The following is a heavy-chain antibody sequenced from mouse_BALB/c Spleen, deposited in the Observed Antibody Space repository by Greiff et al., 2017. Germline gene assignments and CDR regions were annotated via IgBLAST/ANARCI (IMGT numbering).Heavy chain of an antibody. CDR3: VRADYYGSSDYAMDY. J-gene: IGHJ4*01. CDR1: GYSITSDYA. CDR2: ISYSGST. V-gene: IGHV3-2*02. D-gene: IGHD1-1*01. Sequence: DVHLVESGPGLVKPSQSLSLTCTVTGYSITSDYAWNWIRQFPGNKLEWMGYISYSGSTSYNPSLKSRISITRDTSKNQFFLQLNSVTTEDTATYYCVRADYYGSSDYAMDYWGQGTSVTVSS.